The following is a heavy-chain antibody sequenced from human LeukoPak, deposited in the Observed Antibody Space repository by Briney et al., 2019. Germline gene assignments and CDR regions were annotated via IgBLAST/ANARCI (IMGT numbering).Heavy chain of an antibody. D-gene: IGHD2-2*01. CDR1: GGSMSSYY. CDR2: IYYSGST. CDR3: ARANVVVPAAIALDY. J-gene: IGHJ4*02. Sequence: SETLSLTCTVSGGSMSSYYWSWIRQPPGKGLEWIGYIYYSGSTKYNPSLKSRVAISVDTSKNQFSLKLSSVTAADTAVYYCARANVVVPAAIALDYWGQGTLVTVSS. V-gene: IGHV4-59*08.